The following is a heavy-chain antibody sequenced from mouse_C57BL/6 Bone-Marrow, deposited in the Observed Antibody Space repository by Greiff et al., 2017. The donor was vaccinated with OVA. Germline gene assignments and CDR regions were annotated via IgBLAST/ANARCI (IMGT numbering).Heavy chain of an antibody. V-gene: IGHV3-6*01. CDR2: ISYDGSN. J-gene: IGHJ1*03. Sequence: EVQVVESGPGLVKPSQSLSLTCSVTGYSITSGYYWNWIRQFPGNKLEWMGYISYDGSNNYNPSLKNRISITRDTSKNQFFLKLNSVTTEDTATYYCARDLITTVVATTDWYFDVWGTGTTVTVSS. CDR3: ARDLITTVVATTDWYFDV. D-gene: IGHD1-1*01. CDR1: GYSITSGYY.